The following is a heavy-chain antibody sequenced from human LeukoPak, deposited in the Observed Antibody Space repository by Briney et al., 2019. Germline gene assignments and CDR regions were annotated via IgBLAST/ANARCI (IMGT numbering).Heavy chain of an antibody. Sequence: SETLSLTCAVSGGSISSGGYSWSWIRQPPGKGLEWIGYIYHSGSTYYNPSLKSRVTISVDTSKNQFSLKLSSVTAADTAVYYCARNPVTGENPKFDYWGQGTLVTVSS. D-gene: IGHD6-19*01. CDR3: ARNPVTGENPKFDY. J-gene: IGHJ4*02. V-gene: IGHV4-30-2*01. CDR1: GGSISSGGYS. CDR2: IYHSGST.